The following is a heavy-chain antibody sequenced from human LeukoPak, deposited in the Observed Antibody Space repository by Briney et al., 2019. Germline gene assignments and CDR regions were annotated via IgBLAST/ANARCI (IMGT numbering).Heavy chain of an antibody. Sequence: SETLSLXCTVSGGSISSSSYYWGWIRQPPVKGLEWIGSIYYSGSTYYNPSLKSRVTISVDTSKNQFSLKLSSVTAADTAVYYCARMGSVTTDYWGQGTLVTVSS. J-gene: IGHJ4*02. D-gene: IGHD4-11*01. CDR2: IYYSGST. CDR3: ARMGSVTTDY. CDR1: GGSISSSSYY. V-gene: IGHV4-39*01.